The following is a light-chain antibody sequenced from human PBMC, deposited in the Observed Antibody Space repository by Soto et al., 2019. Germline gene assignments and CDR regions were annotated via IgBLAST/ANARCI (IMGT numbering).Light chain of an antibody. CDR2: KVS. CDR3: MQGSHWPFT. Sequence: DAVMTQSPLSLPVTLGQPASISCRSSQSLVNSDGNTFLNWFQQRPGQCPRRLIYKVSNRDSGVPERFSGRGSGTDFTLKIRRVEAEDVGVYNCMQGSHWPFTFGQGTRLEIK. CDR1: QSLVNSDGNTF. J-gene: IGKJ2*01. V-gene: IGKV2-30*01.